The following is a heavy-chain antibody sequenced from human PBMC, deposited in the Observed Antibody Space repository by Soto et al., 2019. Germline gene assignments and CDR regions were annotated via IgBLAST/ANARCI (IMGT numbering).Heavy chain of an antibody. CDR3: TRRDNWNHYYFDP. CDR2: SYYSGTS. CDR1: GGSIRVQSYY. V-gene: IGHV4-39*01. J-gene: IGHJ5*02. Sequence: SETLSLTCTVSGGSIRVQSYYWTWIRQTPGKGLEWVWSSYYSGTSYFNPALKGRVTISVDTSTNQFSLRLTSVTAADAAVYYCTRRDNWNHYYFDPWGQGTLVTVSS. D-gene: IGHD1-20*01.